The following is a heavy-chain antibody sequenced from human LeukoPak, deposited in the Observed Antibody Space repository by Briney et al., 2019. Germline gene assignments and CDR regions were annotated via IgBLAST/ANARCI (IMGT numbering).Heavy chain of an antibody. J-gene: IGHJ5*02. CDR3: ARGPYYYDSSGYCFQFSNWFDP. CDR1: GYTFTGYY. D-gene: IGHD3-22*01. CDR2: INPNSGGT. Sequence: ASVKVSCKASGYTFTGYYMHWVRQAPGQGLEWMGWINPNSGGTNYAQKFQGRVTMTRDTAISTAYMELSRLRSDDTAVYYCARGPYYYDSSGYCFQFSNWFDPWGQGTLVTVSS. V-gene: IGHV1-2*02.